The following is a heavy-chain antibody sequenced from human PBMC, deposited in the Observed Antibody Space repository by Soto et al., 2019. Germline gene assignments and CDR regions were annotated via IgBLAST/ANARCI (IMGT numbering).Heavy chain of an antibody. D-gene: IGHD1-20*01. Sequence: GGSLRLSCAASGFTFSSYAMSWVRQAPGKGLEWVSAISGSGGRTYYADSVKGRFTISRDNSKNTLYLQMNSLRAEETAVYYCEKGSTRGMSYYYYGMDVWGQGTTVTVSS. CDR1: GFTFSSYA. CDR3: EKGSTRGMSYYYYGMDV. V-gene: IGHV3-23*01. CDR2: ISGSGGRT. J-gene: IGHJ6*02.